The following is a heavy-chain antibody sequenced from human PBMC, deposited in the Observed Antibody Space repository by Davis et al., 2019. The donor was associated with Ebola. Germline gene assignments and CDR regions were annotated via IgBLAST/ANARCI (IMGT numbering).Heavy chain of an antibody. CDR3: ARGWLRVGMDV. Sequence: PSETLSLTCAISGDSVSSGGWNWIRQTPSRGLEWLGRTYYYRSKWNNDYAASVKSRISVNSDTSKNQFSLQVNSVTPDDTAVYYCARGWLRVGMDVWGEGTTVTVSS. CDR2: TYYYRSKWNN. D-gene: IGHD5-18*01. CDR1: GDSVSSGG. V-gene: IGHV6-1*01. J-gene: IGHJ6*04.